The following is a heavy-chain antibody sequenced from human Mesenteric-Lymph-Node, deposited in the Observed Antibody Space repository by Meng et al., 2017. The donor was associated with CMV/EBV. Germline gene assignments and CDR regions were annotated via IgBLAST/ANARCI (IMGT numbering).Heavy chain of an antibody. CDR1: RITFSNYG. V-gene: IGHV3-30*02. CDR3: AKGSGSYFDGY. J-gene: IGHJ4*02. D-gene: IGHD1-26*01. Sequence: GGSLRLSCAASRITFSNYGMHWIRQAPGKGLEWVAFILFDGSKEYYADSVKGRFTISRDNSKNTLYLQMKSLRAEDTAVYHCAKGSGSYFDGYWGQGTLVTVSS. CDR2: ILFDGSKE.